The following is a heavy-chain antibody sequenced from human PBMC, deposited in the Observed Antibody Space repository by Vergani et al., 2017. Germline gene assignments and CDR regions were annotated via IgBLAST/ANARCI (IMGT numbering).Heavy chain of an antibody. Sequence: EVQLLESGGGLVQPGGSLRLSCAASGFTFSSYAMSWVRQAPGKGLERVSAISGSGGSTYYADSVKGRFTISRDNSKNTLYLQMNSLRAEDTAVYYCAKDRDRYGAGSLGYWGQGTLVTVSS. V-gene: IGHV3-23*01. J-gene: IGHJ4*02. CDR1: GFTFSSYA. CDR2: ISGSGGST. D-gene: IGHD3-10*01. CDR3: AKDRDRYGAGSLGY.